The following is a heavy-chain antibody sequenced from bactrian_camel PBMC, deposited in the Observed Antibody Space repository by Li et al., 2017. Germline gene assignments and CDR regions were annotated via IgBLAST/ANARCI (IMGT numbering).Heavy chain of an antibody. CDR1: GFTDPSYC. Sequence: QLVESGGGSVQAGESLTLSCSASGFTDPSYCVGWFRQAPGKGLEWVSSIYSDGSNPDYADSVKGRFTISRDNAKNTVYLQMNSLKPDDTAMYYCAARPYHCTTPFRYEYDYWGQGTQVTVS. J-gene: IGHJ4*01. CDR2: IYSDGSNP. V-gene: IGHV3-2*01. CDR3: AARPYHCTTPFRYEYDY. D-gene: IGHD3*01.